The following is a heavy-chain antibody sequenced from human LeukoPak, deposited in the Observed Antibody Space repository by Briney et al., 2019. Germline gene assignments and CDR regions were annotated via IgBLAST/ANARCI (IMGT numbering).Heavy chain of an antibody. Sequence: SETLSLTCSVSGYSISRGDYWGWIRQPPGNGLEWIGTIYHSGSTFYNPSLKSRVSISVDTSKTQFSLKLSSVRAADTAVYYCARVSKGFFDSYGYYFDYWGQGTLVTVSS. J-gene: IGHJ4*02. CDR2: IYHSGST. CDR1: GYSISRGDY. V-gene: IGHV4-38-2*02. CDR3: ARVSKGFFDSYGYYFDY. D-gene: IGHD5-18*01.